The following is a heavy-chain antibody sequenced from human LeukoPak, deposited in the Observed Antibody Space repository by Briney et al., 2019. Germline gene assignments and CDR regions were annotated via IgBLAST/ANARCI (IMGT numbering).Heavy chain of an antibody. CDR3: ARDDYSDSPTYYNGMDV. CDR2: VYSGGST. V-gene: IGHV3-66*01. J-gene: IGHJ6*02. D-gene: IGHD4/OR15-4a*01. CDR1: GFTVSSNY. Sequence: GGSLRLSCAASGFTVSSNYMSWVRQAPGKGLEWVSVVYSGGSTYYADSVKGRFTISRDNARSSLFLQMTSLRAENTAVYFCARDDYSDSPTYYNGMDVWGQGTAVTVSS.